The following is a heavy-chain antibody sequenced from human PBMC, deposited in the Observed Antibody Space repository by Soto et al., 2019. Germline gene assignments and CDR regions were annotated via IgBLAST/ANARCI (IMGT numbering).Heavy chain of an antibody. Sequence: QVQLVQSGAEVKEPGSSVKVSCMDSGGTFSSYGFSWVRQAPGQGPEWMGGIIPILGTANYAQRFHGRATITADESSTTIYMELGNLKFADTAVYYCARWRGTSWLFGFDFWGQGTLVTVSS. D-gene: IGHD3-9*01. V-gene: IGHV1-69*01. CDR1: GGTFSSYG. J-gene: IGHJ4*02. CDR2: IIPILGTA. CDR3: ARWRGTSWLFGFDF.